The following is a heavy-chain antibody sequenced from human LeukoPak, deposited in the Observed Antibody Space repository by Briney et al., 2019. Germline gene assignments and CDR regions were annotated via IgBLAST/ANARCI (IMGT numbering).Heavy chain of an antibody. Sequence: SGGSLRLSCAASGFTFSSYAMHWVRQAPGKGLEWVSAISDGGDNTYYADSVKGRFTISRDNSKNTLFLQMNSLRVDDMAVYYCARGQGTSYYYYMDVWGKGTTVTVSS. J-gene: IGHJ6*03. CDR2: ISDGGDNT. CDR1: GFTFSSYA. V-gene: IGHV3-23*01. D-gene: IGHD3-10*01. CDR3: ARGQGTSYYYYMDV.